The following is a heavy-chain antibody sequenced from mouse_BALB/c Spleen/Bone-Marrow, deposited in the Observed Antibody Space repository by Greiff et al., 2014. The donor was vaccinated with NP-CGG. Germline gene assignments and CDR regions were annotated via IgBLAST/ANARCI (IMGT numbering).Heavy chain of an antibody. J-gene: IGHJ2*01. CDR1: GYTFTDYN. CDR3: ARRPYYGYYGRAFDY. V-gene: IGHV1S29*02. CDR2: IYPYNGGT. Sequence: VQLKESGPELVKPGASVKISCKASGYTFTDYNMHWVKQSHGKSLEWIGYIYPYNGGTGYNQKFKSKATLTVDNSSSTAYMELRTLTSEDTVVYYFARRPYYGYYGRAFDYWGQGTTLTVSS. D-gene: IGHD2-10*01.